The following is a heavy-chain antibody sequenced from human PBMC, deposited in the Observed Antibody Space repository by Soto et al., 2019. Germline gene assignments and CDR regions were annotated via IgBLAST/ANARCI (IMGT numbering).Heavy chain of an antibody. V-gene: IGHV4-59*08. J-gene: IGHJ4*02. D-gene: IGHD3-3*01. Sequence: SETLSLTCTVSGGSISSYYWSWIRQPPGKGLEWIGYIYYSGSTNYNPSLKSRVTISVDTSKNQFSLKLSSVTAADTAVYYCARHVSIFGLPYYFDYWGQGTLVTVSS. CDR3: ARHVSIFGLPYYFDY. CDR1: GGSISSYY. CDR2: IYYSGST.